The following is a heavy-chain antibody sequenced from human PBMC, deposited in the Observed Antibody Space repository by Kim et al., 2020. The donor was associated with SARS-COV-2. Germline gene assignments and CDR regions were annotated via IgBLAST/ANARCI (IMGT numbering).Heavy chain of an antibody. CDR1: GFTFSSFG. CDR3: LPTGGVGGFDY. CDR2: ISGSGGST. J-gene: IGHJ4*02. Sequence: GGSLRLSCAASGFTFSSFGMSWVRQAPGKGLEWVSAISGSGGSTYYADSVKGRFTISRDNSKSTLYLQMNSLRAEDTAVFYCLPTGGVGGFDYWGQGTLVTVSS. V-gene: IGHV3-23*01. D-gene: IGHD2-8*02.